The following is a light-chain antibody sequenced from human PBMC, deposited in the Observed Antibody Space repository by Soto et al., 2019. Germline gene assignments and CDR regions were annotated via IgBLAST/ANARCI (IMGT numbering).Light chain of an antibody. CDR3: QQYGSSPPWT. J-gene: IGKJ1*01. CDR1: QSVSSSY. V-gene: IGKV3-20*01. CDR2: GAS. Sequence: EIVMTQSPGTLSLSPAERASLXWRASQSVSSSYLAWYQQKPGQAPRLLIYGASSRATGIPDRFSGSGSGTDFTLTISRLEPEDFAVYYCQQYGSSPPWTFGQGTKVDIK.